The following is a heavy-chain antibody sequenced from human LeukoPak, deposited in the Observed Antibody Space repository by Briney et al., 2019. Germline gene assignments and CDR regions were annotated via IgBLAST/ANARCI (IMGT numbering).Heavy chain of an antibody. D-gene: IGHD3-10*01. CDR2: IYYSGST. CDR1: GGSISSYY. J-gene: IGHJ2*01. V-gene: IGHV4-59*01. CDR3: ARGFIRAWYFDL. Sequence: SETLSLTCTVSGGSISSYYWSWIRQPPGKGLEWIGYIYYSGSTNYYPSLKSRVTISVDTSKNQFSLKLSSVTAADTAVYYCARGFIRAWYFDLWGRGTLVTVSS.